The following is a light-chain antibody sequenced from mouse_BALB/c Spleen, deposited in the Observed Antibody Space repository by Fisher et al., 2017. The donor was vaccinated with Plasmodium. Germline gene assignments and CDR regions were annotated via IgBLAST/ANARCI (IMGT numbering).Light chain of an antibody. CDR1: QSLLNSDGKTY. CDR3: SQSTHLPLT. Sequence: VYISCKSSQSLLNSDGKTYLSWLLQRPGQSPKRLIYLVSKLDSGVPDRFTGSGSGTDFTLKISRVEAEDLGVYFCSQSTHLPLTFGAGTKLEL. CDR2: LVS. J-gene: IGKJ5*01. V-gene: IGKV1-135*01.